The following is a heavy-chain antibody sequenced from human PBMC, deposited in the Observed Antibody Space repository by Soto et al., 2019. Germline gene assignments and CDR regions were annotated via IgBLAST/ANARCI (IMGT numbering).Heavy chain of an antibody. CDR1: GASISSSTYY. CDR3: ASRFYYHWSP. V-gene: IGHV4-39*01. Sequence: QLQLQESGPGLVKPSETLSLTCTVSGASISSSTYYWGWIRQPPGKGLEWIGTFFYNGNTFYNPSLQSRVTISVDTSKNQFSLNLASVTAADTAVYYCASRFYYHWSPWGQGTRVTVSS. CDR2: FFYNGNT. D-gene: IGHD3-10*01. J-gene: IGHJ5*02.